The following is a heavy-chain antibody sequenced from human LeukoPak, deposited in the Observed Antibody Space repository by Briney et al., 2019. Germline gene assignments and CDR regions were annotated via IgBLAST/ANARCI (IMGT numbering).Heavy chain of an antibody. CDR2: IKQDGSEK. CDR3: ARIGDTAMMDY. CDR1: GFTFSSYS. D-gene: IGHD5-18*01. J-gene: IGHJ4*02. V-gene: IGHV3-7*01. Sequence: GGSLRLSCAASGFTFSSYSMNWVRQAPGKGLEWVANIKQDGSEKYYVDSVKGRFTISRDNAKNSLYLQMNSLRAEDTAVNYCARIGDTAMMDYWGQGTLVTVSS.